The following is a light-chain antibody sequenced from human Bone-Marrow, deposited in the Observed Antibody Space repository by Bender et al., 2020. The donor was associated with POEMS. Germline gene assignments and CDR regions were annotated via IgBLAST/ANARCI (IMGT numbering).Light chain of an antibody. CDR1: NIGSKT. CDR2: DDY. Sequence: SYVLTQPPSVSVAPGKTATITCGGNNIGSKTVHWYQQRPGQAPVLVVYDDYDRPSEIPERFSGSNSANTATLTINRVEAGDEADYCCQVWDPFTDTYVFGTGTKVTVL. V-gene: IGLV3-21*03. J-gene: IGLJ1*01. CDR3: QVWDPFTDTYV.